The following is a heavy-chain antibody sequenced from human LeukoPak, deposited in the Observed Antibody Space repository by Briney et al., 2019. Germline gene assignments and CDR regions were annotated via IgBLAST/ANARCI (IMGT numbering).Heavy chain of an antibody. CDR2: IYYSGST. CDR3: ARRRFGEPTGN. D-gene: IGHD3-10*01. J-gene: IGHJ4*02. CDR1: GGSIRIANYY. Sequence: SEALSLTCTVSGGSIRIANYYWEWIRQPPGKGLEWIGSIYYSGSTYYNPSLKSRVTISVDTSKNQLSLKLNSLTAADTAVYYCARRRFGEPTGNWGQGTLVTVSS. V-gene: IGHV4-39*01.